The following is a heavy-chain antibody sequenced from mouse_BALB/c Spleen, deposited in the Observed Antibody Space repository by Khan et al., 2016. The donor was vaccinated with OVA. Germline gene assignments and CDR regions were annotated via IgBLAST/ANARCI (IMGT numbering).Heavy chain of an antibody. CDR2: INTHSGAP. D-gene: IGHD2-14*01. CDR1: GYTFTTAG. J-gene: IGHJ4*01. Sequence: QIQLVQSGPELKKPGETVRISCKASGYTFTTAGIQWVQKMPGKGLKWIGWINTHSGAPKYAEYFKGRFAFCLETSVNTAYLQITNLKNEDSATYFCERGGAAYYRNDGGAMEYWGQGTSVTVSS. V-gene: IGHV9-4*02. CDR3: ERGGAAYYRNDGGAMEY.